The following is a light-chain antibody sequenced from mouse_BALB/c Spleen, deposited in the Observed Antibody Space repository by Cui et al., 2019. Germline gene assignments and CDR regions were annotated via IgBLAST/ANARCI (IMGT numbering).Light chain of an antibody. CDR3: QQNNEDPPT. CDR2: LTS. V-gene: IGKV3-10*01. J-gene: IGKJ1*01. CDR1: GRVGNYVKSY. Sequence: NIVLTHSPPSFAVSLGHRANISFRASGRVGNYVKSYMDWYQQKPGQTPKLLIYLTSNLESGVPARFSGSGSRTDFTLTIGPVEADDAATYYCQQNNEDPPTFGGGTKLEIK.